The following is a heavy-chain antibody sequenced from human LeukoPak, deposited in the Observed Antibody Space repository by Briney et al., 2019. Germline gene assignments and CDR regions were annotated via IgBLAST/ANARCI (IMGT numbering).Heavy chain of an antibody. V-gene: IGHV1-2*02. CDR1: GYTFTGYY. Sequence: ASVKVSCKASGYTFTGYYMHWVRQAPGQGLEWMGWINPNSGGTSYAQKFQGRVTMTRDTSISTAYMELSRLRSDDTAVYYCARDLKRGYSSGRYSWGTGSSNDYWGQGTLVTVSS. D-gene: IGHD6-19*01. CDR3: ARDLKRGYSSGRYSWGTGSSNDY. CDR2: INPNSGGT. J-gene: IGHJ4*02.